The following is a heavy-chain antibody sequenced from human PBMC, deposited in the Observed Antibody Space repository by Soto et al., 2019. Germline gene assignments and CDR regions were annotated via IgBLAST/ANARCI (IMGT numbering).Heavy chain of an antibody. V-gene: IGHV1-2*04. Sequence: ASVKVSCKASGYTFTGYYMHWVRQAPGQRLEWMGWINPNSGGTNYAQKFQGWVTMTRDTSISTAYMELSRLRSDDTAVYYCARISLAGDYYYGMDVWGQGTTVTVSS. CDR2: INPNSGGT. D-gene: IGHD6-13*01. CDR3: ARISLAGDYYYGMDV. J-gene: IGHJ6*02. CDR1: GYTFTGYY.